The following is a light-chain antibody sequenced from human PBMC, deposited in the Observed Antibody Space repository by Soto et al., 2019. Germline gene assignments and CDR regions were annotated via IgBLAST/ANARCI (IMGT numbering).Light chain of an antibody. CDR3: QVWDSSSGVV. J-gene: IGLJ2*01. CDR1: NIGTKS. Sequence: SYELTQPPSVSVAPGKTAKITCGGKNIGTKSVHWYQLKPGQAPVLVISYDSDRPSGIPERFSGSNSGNTATLTISRVEAGDEADYYCQVWDSSSGVVFGGGTKLTVL. V-gene: IGLV3-21*04. CDR2: YDS.